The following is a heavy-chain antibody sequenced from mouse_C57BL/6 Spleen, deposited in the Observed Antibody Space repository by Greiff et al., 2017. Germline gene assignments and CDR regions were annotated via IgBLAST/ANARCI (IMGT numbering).Heavy chain of an antibody. J-gene: IGHJ1*03. Sequence: VQLQQSGPELVKPGASVKISCKASGYAFSSSWMNWVKQRPGKGLEWIGRIYPGDGDTNYNGKFKGKATLTADKSSSTAYMQLSSLTSEDSAVYFCAILYYGNSGSFDVWGTGTTVTVSS. CDR1: GYAFSSSW. CDR2: IYPGDGDT. D-gene: IGHD2-1*01. V-gene: IGHV1-82*01. CDR3: AILYYGNSGSFDV.